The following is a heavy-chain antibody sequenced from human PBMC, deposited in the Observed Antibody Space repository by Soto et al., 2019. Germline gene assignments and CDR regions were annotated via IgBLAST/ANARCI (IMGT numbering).Heavy chain of an antibody. CDR1: GGSISSYY. Sequence: QVQLQESGPGLVKPSETLSLTCTVSGGSISSYYWSWIRQPPGKGLEWIGYTYYSGSTNYNPSLKSRVTMXXDPSKNQFSLKLSSVPAAATAVYYCARGWGLVFDYWGQGTLVTVSS. D-gene: IGHD2-21*02. CDR2: TYYSGST. J-gene: IGHJ4*02. CDR3: ARGWGLVFDY. V-gene: IGHV4-59*01.